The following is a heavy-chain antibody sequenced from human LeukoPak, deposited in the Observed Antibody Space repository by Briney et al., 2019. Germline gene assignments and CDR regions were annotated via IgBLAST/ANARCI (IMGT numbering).Heavy chain of an antibody. CDR3: APSSNRYFDWLLYPNYYYGMDV. CDR2: INHSGST. V-gene: IGHV4-34*01. Sequence: SETLSLTCAVYGGSFSGYYWSWIRQPPGEGLEWIGEINHSGSTNYNPSLKSRVTISVDTSKNQFSLKLSSVTAADTAVYYCAPSSNRYFDWLLYPNYYYGMDVWGQGTTVTVSS. CDR1: GGSFSGYY. D-gene: IGHD3-9*01. J-gene: IGHJ6*02.